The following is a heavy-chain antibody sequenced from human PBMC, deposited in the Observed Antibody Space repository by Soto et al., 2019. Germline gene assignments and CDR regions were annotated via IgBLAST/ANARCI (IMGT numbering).Heavy chain of an antibody. J-gene: IGHJ4*02. CDR3: AKLVGERVVLMFDF. CDR2: ISSSGGST. D-gene: IGHD3-16*01. Sequence: PGGSLRLSCAASGFTFSSYAMSWVRQAPGKGLEWVSTISSSGGSTYYADSVKGRFTISRDKSKNTMYLQMNSLRAEDTAVYYCAKLVGERVVLMFDFWGQGTLVTVS. CDR1: GFTFSSYA. V-gene: IGHV3-23*01.